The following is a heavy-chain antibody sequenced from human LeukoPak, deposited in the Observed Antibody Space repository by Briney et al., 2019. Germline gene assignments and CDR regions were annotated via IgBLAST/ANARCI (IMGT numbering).Heavy chain of an antibody. J-gene: IGHJ5*02. Sequence: ASVKVSCKASGYTFTGYYMHWVRQAPGQGLEWMGWINPNSGGTNYAQRFQGRVTMTRDTSISTAYMELSRLRSDDTAVYYCARDITIFGVVNTYNWFDPWGQGTLVTVSS. CDR1: GYTFTGYY. CDR2: INPNSGGT. D-gene: IGHD3-3*01. CDR3: ARDITIFGVVNTYNWFDP. V-gene: IGHV1-2*02.